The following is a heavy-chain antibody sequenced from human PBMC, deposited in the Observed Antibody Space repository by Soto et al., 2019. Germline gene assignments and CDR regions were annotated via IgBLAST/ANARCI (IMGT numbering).Heavy chain of an antibody. J-gene: IGHJ4*02. CDR2: ISGSGTST. D-gene: IGHD5-12*01. CDR1: GFTFSTSG. V-gene: IGHV3-23*01. CDR3: AMGGWLRHNDR. Sequence: EVQLLESGGGLVQPGGSLRLSCAASGFTFSTSGMSWVRQAPGRGLEWISVISGSGTSTYYADSVKGRFTISRDNSKNTLYLQMNSLRDEDTAVDYCAMGGWLRHNDRWGQGTLVTVSS.